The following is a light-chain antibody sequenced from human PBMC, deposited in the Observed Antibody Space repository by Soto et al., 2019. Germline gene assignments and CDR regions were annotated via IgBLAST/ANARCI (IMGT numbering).Light chain of an antibody. CDR2: DDD. V-gene: IGLV3-21*02. CDR1: SIGVRS. Sequence: SYELTQAPSVSVAPGQTASITCGANSIGVRSVHWHQKKPGQAPVLVVYDDDARPSGIPGRFSGSNSGNTATLTITRVEAGDEADYYCQVWDDSRDQQVFGGGTKLTVL. J-gene: IGLJ3*02. CDR3: QVWDDSRDQQV.